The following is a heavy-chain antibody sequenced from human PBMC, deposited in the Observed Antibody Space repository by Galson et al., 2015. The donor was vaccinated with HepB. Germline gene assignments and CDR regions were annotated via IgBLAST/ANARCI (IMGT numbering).Heavy chain of an antibody. CDR1: GFTFSSYG. J-gene: IGHJ6*02. D-gene: IGHD6-19*01. Sequence: SLRLSCAASGFTFSSYGMHWVRQAPGKGLEWVAVISYDGSNKYYADSVKGRFTISRDNSKNTLYLQMNSLRAEDTAVYYCAKGDSSGWFTGWYYYYGMDVWGQGTTVTVSS. V-gene: IGHV3-30*18. CDR3: AKGDSSGWFTGWYYYYGMDV. CDR2: ISYDGSNK.